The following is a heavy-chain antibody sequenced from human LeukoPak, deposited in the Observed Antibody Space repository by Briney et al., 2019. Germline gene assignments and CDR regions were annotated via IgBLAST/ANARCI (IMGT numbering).Heavy chain of an antibody. Sequence: SQTLSLTCTVSGGSISSGGYYWRWIRQHPGKGLEWIGYIYYSGSTYYNPSLKSRVTISVDTSKNQFSLKLSSVTAADTAVYYCARACLREIAVAGSRGAFDIWGQGTMVTVSS. CDR1: GGSISSGGYY. V-gene: IGHV4-31*03. CDR2: IYYSGST. D-gene: IGHD6-19*01. CDR3: ARACLREIAVAGSRGAFDI. J-gene: IGHJ3*02.